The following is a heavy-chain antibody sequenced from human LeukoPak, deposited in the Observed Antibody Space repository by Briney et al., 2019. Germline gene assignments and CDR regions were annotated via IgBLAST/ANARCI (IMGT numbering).Heavy chain of an antibody. V-gene: IGHV1-2*02. CDR2: INPNSGGT. J-gene: IGHJ4*02. Sequence: ASVKVSCKASGYTFTGYYMYWVRQAPGQGLEWMGWINPNSGGTNYAQKFQGRVTMTRDTSISTAYMELSRLRSDDTAVYYCARGGGYYDFWSGYYPYFDYWGQGTLVTVSS. CDR3: ARGGGYYDFWSGYYPYFDY. CDR1: GYTFTGYY. D-gene: IGHD3-3*01.